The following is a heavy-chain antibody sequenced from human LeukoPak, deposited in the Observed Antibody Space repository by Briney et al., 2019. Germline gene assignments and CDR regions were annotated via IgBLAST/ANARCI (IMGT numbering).Heavy chain of an antibody. D-gene: IGHD5-18*01. J-gene: IGHJ5*02. Sequence: PSETLSLTCTVSGGSMTNYHWTWIRQSPGKAPEYIGYIYNSGTTNYNPSLESRVTVSVDMSKKQFSVKLNSVTAADTAVYYCARGSDGYRFDPWGQGILVTVSS. CDR2: IYNSGTT. V-gene: IGHV4-59*01. CDR1: GGSMTNYH. CDR3: ARGSDGYRFDP.